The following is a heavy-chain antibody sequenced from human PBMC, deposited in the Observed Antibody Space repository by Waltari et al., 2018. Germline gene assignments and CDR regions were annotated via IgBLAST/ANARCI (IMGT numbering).Heavy chain of an antibody. J-gene: IGHJ5*02. CDR1: GGSISSGSYY. V-gene: IGHV4-61*02. D-gene: IGHD3-10*01. CDR3: ARGGGWFGEFNWFDP. CDR2: IYTSGST. Sequence: QVQLQESGPGLVKPSQTLSLTCTVSGGSISSGSYYWSWIRQPAGKGLEWIGRIYTSGSTNYNPALKSRVTISVDTSKNQFSLKLSSVTAADTAVYYCARGGGWFGEFNWFDPWGQGTLVTVSS.